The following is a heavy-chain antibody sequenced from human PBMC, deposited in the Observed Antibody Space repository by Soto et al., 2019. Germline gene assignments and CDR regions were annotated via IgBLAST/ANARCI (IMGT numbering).Heavy chain of an antibody. CDR2: VNAAANDI. V-gene: IGHV3-48*02. Sequence: EVQLVESGGGLVQPGGCLRLSCAASGFTFSIFSMSWVRQAPGKGLEWISYVNAAANDIYYTDSVRGRFTISRDNAKNSLYLQMNSLRDDDTSVYYCVRDRMWEQWLGPHDAFEIWGQGTMVTVS. CDR1: GFTFSIFS. J-gene: IGHJ3*02. D-gene: IGHD6-19*01. CDR3: VRDRMWEQWLGPHDAFEI.